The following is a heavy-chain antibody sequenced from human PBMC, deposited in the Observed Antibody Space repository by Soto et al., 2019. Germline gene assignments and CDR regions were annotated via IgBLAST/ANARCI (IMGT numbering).Heavy chain of an antibody. CDR1: GFTFSSYS. J-gene: IGHJ4*02. CDR3: AREGVGSTSCYPLDY. V-gene: IGHV3-48*01. D-gene: IGHD2-2*01. CDR2: ISSSSSTI. Sequence: GGSLRLSCAASGFTFSSYSMNWVRQAPGKGLEWVSYISSSSSTIYYADSVKGRFTISRDNAKNSLYLQMNSLRAEDTAVYYCAREGVGSTSCYPLDYWGQGTLVTVSS.